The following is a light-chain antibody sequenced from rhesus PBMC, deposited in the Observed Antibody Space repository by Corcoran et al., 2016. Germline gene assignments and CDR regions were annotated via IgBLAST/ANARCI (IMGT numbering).Light chain of an antibody. J-gene: IGKJ3*01. CDR2: KES. CDR1: QGISNN. CDR3: PHTYGPPFT. Sequence: DIQMTQSPSSLSASVGNRVIITFQASQGISNNLAWSHQKPGKSPKFMIYKESTLQTWVPSRFSGSGSGTDFTLPISSLQPEDFATYVCPHTYGPPFTVGPGTILDIK. V-gene: IGKV1-25*01.